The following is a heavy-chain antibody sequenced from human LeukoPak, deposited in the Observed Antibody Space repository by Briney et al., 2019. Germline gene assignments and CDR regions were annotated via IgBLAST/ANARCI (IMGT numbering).Heavy chain of an antibody. CDR2: MSSTGNTI. CDR1: GFTLRGYY. Sequence: GGSLRLSCAASGFTLRGYYVSWIRQAPGKGLEWISYMSSTGNTIYYAESVKGRFTVSRDSANNSMSLQMTSLRAEDSAVYYCARSSSYFTYFDLWGRDTLVTVSS. D-gene: IGHD2/OR15-2a*01. V-gene: IGHV3-11*04. CDR3: ARSSSYFTYFDL. J-gene: IGHJ2*01.